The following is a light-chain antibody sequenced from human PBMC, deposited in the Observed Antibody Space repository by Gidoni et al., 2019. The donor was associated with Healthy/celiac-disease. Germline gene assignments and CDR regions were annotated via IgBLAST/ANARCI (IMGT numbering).Light chain of an antibody. Sequence: IVMPPATLSSPVTRGQPASLACWSSQSLVHSDGNTYLSWLQQRPGQPPRLLLYKISNRFSGGPDRCSGSGAGTDVTLKISRVEAEDVGVYYCMQATQCPQGVTFGQXTKLEIK. CDR2: KIS. J-gene: IGKJ2*01. CDR1: QSLVHSDGNTY. CDR3: MQATQCPQGVT. V-gene: IGKV2-24*01.